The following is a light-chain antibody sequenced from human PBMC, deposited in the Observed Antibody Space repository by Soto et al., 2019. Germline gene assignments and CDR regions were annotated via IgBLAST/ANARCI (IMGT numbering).Light chain of an antibody. CDR2: DAS. V-gene: IGKV1-5*01. CDR1: QSISSW. CDR3: QQYNSYPWT. J-gene: IGKJ1*01. Sequence: DIQMTQSPSTLSASVGDRVTITCGASQSISSWLAWYQQKPGKAPKLLIYDASSLESGVPSRLRGSGYGAEFTITISSMQTDDFETYYCQQYNSYPWTFGQGTKVDIK.